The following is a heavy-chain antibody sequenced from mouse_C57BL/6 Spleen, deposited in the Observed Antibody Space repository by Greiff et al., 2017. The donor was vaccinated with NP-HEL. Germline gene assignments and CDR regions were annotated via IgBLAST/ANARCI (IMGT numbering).Heavy chain of an antibody. CDR3: ARRTYYGSSYYFDY. J-gene: IGHJ2*01. D-gene: IGHD1-1*01. Sequence: VQLQQSGAELVRPGTSVKVSCKASGYAFTNYLIEWVKQRPGQGLEWIGVINPGSGGTNYNEKFKGKATLTADKSSSTAYMQLSSLTSEDSAVYFCARRTYYGSSYYFDYWGQGTTLTVSS. CDR1: GYAFTNYL. V-gene: IGHV1-54*01. CDR2: INPGSGGT.